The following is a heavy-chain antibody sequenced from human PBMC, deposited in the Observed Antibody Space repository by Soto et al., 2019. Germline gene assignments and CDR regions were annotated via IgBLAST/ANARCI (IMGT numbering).Heavy chain of an antibody. V-gene: IGHV1-69*13. D-gene: IGHD6-13*01. CDR3: ARDRAAAAGLYFFDY. J-gene: IGHJ4*02. CDR1: GGTFSSYA. CDR2: IIPIFGTA. Sequence: SVKVSCKASGGTFSSYAISWVRQAPGQGLEWMGGIIPIFGTANYAQKFQGRVTITADESTSTAYMELSSLRSEDTAVYYCARDRAAAAGLYFFDYWGQGTLVIVSS.